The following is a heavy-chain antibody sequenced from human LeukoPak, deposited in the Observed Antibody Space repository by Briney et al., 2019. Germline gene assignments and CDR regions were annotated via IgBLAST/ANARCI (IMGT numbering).Heavy chain of an antibody. Sequence: SETLSLTCTVSGGSISSYYWGWIRQPPGKGLEWIAYIHYSGSTSYNPSLKSRVTISLDTSKDQFSLKLSSVTAADTAVYYCARGVSGSIAAAWGQGTLVTVSS. CDR2: IHYSGST. D-gene: IGHD6-13*01. J-gene: IGHJ4*02. CDR3: ARGVSGSIAAA. V-gene: IGHV4-59*01. CDR1: GGSISSYY.